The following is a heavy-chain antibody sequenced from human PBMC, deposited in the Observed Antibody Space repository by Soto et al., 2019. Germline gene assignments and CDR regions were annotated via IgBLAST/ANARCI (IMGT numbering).Heavy chain of an antibody. Sequence: EVQLLESGGGLVQPGGSLRLSCAASGFTFSTYVMSWVGQAPGKGLEWVSSISGGGDDADYADSVRGRFSISRDNSKNTLFLQMNSLRAEDTAVYYCAKELYYGDRRFDFWGQGALVTVSS. CDR3: AKELYYGDRRFDF. J-gene: IGHJ4*02. D-gene: IGHD4-17*01. V-gene: IGHV3-23*01. CDR2: ISGGGDDA. CDR1: GFTFSTYV.